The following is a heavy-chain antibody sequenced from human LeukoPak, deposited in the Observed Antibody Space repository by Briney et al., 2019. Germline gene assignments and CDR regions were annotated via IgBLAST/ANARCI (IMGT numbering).Heavy chain of an antibody. V-gene: IGHV3-53*01. J-gene: IGHJ1*01. D-gene: IGHD3-22*01. CDR2: IYSGGTT. CDR1: VFIVSSNY. CDR3: ARDYYDSSGYYSGPQYFQH. Sequence: GGSLRLSCAASVFIVSSNYMSWVRQAPWKGLEWVSVIYSGGTTYYADSVKGRFTISRDNSRNALYLQMNSLRAEDTAVYYCARDYYDSSGYYSGPQYFQHWGQGTLVTVSS.